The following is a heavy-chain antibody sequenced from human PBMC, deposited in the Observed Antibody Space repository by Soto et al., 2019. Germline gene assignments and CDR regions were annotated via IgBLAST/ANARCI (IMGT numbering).Heavy chain of an antibody. V-gene: IGHV4-39*01. J-gene: IGHJ6*03. Sequence: LETLSLTCTVSGGSSSSSGYYWGWIRQPPGKGLEWIGSIYYSGSTYYNPSLKSRVTISVDTSKNQFSLKLSSVTAADTAVYYCARLLTPITMVRGVTMDVWGKGTTVTVSS. D-gene: IGHD3-10*01. CDR1: GGSSSSSGYY. CDR3: ARLLTPITMVRGVTMDV. CDR2: IYYSGST.